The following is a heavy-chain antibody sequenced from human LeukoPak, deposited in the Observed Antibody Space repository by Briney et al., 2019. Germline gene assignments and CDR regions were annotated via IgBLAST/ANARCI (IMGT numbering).Heavy chain of an antibody. CDR3: ARYFRPFTIFGVYDDAFDI. CDR2: INTNTGNP. V-gene: IGHV7-4-1*02. J-gene: IGHJ3*02. Sequence: ASVKVSCKASGYTFTSYAMHWVRQAPGQGLEWMGWINTNTGNPTYAQGFTGRFVFSLDTSVSTAYLQISSLKAEDTAVYYCARYFRPFTIFGVYDDAFDIWGQGTMVTVSS. D-gene: IGHD3-3*01. CDR1: GYTFTSYA.